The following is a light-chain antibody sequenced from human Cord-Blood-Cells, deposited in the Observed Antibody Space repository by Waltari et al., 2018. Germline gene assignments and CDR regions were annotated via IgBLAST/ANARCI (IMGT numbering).Light chain of an antibody. CDR2: DAS. V-gene: IGKV3-11*01. CDR3: QQRSNWPRT. Sequence: EIVLTQSPATLSLSPGERATLPCRASQSVTSYLAWYQQKPGQAPRLLIYDASNRATGIPARFSGSGSGTDFTLTISRLEPEDFAVYYCQQRSNWPRTFGQGTKVEIK. CDR1: QSVTSY. J-gene: IGKJ1*01.